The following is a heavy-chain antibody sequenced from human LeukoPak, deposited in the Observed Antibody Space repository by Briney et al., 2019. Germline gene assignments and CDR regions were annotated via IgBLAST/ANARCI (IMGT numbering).Heavy chain of an antibody. D-gene: IGHD2-2*01. CDR3: AKEMSSSNIDH. V-gene: IGHV3-30*18. J-gene: IGHJ4*02. CDR1: GFTFSSYG. CDR2: ISFDGNTK. Sequence: GGSLRLSCATSGFTFSSYGMHWVRQAPGKGLEWVAVISFDGNTKYYADSVKGRFTISRDNSKNTLYLQMNSLRAEDTAVYYCAKEMSSSNIDHCGQGTLVTVSS.